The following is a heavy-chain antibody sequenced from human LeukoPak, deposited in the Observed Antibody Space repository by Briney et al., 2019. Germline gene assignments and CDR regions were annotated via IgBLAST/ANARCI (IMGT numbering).Heavy chain of an antibody. D-gene: IGHD1-14*01. CDR3: ARGPGSTRDY. J-gene: IGHJ4*02. V-gene: IGHV4-34*01. Sequence: SETLSLTCAVYGGSFSGYYWSWIRQPPGKGLEWIGEINHSGSTNYNPSLKSRVTISVDTSKNQISLKLSSVTAADTAVYYCARGPGSTRDYWGQGTLVTVS. CDR2: INHSGST. CDR1: GGSFSGYY.